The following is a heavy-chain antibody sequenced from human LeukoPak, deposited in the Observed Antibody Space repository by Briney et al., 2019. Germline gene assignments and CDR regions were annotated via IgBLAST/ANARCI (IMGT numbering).Heavy chain of an antibody. J-gene: IGHJ4*02. D-gene: IGHD3-16*01. CDR3: ARFSPLYVWGSHFDY. CDR1: GYPFSSYW. Sequence: GGSLRLSCAASGYPFSSYWMSWVRQAPAKGLAWVASIKQDGSEKYYVVCVKGRYTISRDNAKNSLYLQMKSLRAEDTAVYYCARFSPLYVWGSHFDYWGQGTLVTVSS. V-gene: IGHV3-7*01. CDR2: IKQDGSEK.